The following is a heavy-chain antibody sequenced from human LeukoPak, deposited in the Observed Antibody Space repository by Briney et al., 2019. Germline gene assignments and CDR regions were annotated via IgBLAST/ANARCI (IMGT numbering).Heavy chain of an antibody. J-gene: IGHJ6*04. CDR2: IYTGGST. V-gene: IGHV3-53*01. D-gene: IGHD6-13*01. Sequence: GGSLRLSCAASGFTVSSNYMSWVRQAPGKGLEWVSVIYTGGSTFYADSVRGRFTISRDNSKNTLYLQMNSLRAEDTAVYYCARDKDPGPWYVGDVWGKGTTVTVSS. CDR1: GFTVSSNY. CDR3: ARDKDPGPWYVGDV.